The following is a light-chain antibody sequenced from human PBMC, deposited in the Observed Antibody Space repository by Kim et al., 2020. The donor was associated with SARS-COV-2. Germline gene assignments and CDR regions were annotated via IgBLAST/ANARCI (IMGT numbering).Light chain of an antibody. CDR3: QQYNNWPPGYT. CDR1: QSVSSN. CDR2: GAS. J-gene: IGKJ2*01. Sequence: SPGERATLPGSDSQSVSSNFAGYQQKPGRAPRLHIYGASTRATGIPDRFSGSGSGTEFTLTISSLQCEDFAVYYCQQYNNWPPGYTFGQGTKLEI. V-gene: IGKV3-15*01.